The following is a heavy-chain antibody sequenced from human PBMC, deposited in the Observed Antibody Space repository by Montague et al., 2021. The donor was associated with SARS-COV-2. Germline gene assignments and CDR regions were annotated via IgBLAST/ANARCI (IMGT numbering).Heavy chain of an antibody. V-gene: IGHV3-33*01. D-gene: IGHD5-18*01. J-gene: IGHJ6*03. CDR2: IWYDGSNK. CDR1: GFTFSSYG. CDR3: ARDMLYSYASVGFFYMDV. Sequence: SLRLSCAASGFTFSSYGMHWVRQAPGKGLEWVAVIWYDGSNKYYADSVKGRFTISRDNSKNTLYLQMNSRRAEDTAVYYCARDMLYSYASVGFFYMDVWGRGTTVTVSS.